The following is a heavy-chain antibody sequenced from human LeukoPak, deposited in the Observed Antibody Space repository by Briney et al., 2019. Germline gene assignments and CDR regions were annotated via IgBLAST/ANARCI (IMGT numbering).Heavy chain of an antibody. J-gene: IGHJ4*02. CDR3: AKGSGWYV. V-gene: IGHV3-23*01. CDR1: GFTFSSSS. Sequence: GGSLRLSCAASGFTFSSSSMSWVRQAPGKGLEWVSVISGSGGSTDYADSVKGRFTISRDNSKNTLYLQINSLRAEDTAVYYCAKGSGWYVWGQGTLVTVSS. CDR2: ISGSGGST. D-gene: IGHD6-19*01.